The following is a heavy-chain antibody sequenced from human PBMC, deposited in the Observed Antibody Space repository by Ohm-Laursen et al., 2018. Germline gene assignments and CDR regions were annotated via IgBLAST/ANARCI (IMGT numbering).Heavy chain of an antibody. V-gene: IGHV3-11*01. J-gene: IGHJ3*02. CDR2: ITNSGGTK. CDR3: ARPSYSNNWYFAFDI. CDR1: GFTFSDYY. Sequence: GSLRLSCAASGFTFSDYYMTWIRQAPGKGLEWVSYITNSGGTKYYADSVKGRFTISRDNAKNSLYLQMNSLRAEDTAVYYCARPSYSNNWYFAFDIWGQGTMVTVSS. D-gene: IGHD6-13*01.